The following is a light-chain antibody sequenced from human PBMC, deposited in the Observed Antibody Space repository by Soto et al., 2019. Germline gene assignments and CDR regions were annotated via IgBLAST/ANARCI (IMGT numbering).Light chain of an antibody. CDR1: SGHSSYA. J-gene: IGLJ2*01. Sequence: QSVLTQSPSASASLGASVKLTCTLSSGHSSYAIAWHQQQPEKGPRYLMKLNSDGSHSKGDGIPDRFSGYSSGAERYLTISSLQSEDEADYYCQTWGSGIPVVFGGGTQLPVL. CDR2: LNSDGSH. V-gene: IGLV4-69*01. CDR3: QTWGSGIPVV.